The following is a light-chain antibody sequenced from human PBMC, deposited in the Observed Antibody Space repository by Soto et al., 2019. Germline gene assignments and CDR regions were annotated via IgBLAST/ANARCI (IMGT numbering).Light chain of an antibody. CDR3: YQYHNWPWT. V-gene: IGKV3-15*01. Sequence: EIVATKSPATLSLSPGERDTLYCRASQSVSSYLAWYQQKPGQAPRLLIYAASTRPTGLPARFSGSGSETEFTLTISSLQSEDFADYFCYQYHNWPWTFGQGTKVDTK. CDR2: AAS. J-gene: IGKJ1*01. CDR1: QSVSSY.